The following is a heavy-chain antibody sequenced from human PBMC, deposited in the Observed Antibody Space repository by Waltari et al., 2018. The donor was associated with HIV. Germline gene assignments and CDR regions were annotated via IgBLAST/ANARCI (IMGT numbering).Heavy chain of an antibody. Sequence: EVHLVEPVRGLVKPRASLSLACAASGFTFSSDTTNRVRQAPGKGLEWVSCISSSISYIDYADSVRGRFTISRDNAKNSLYLQMNSLRAEDTAVYYCARVLEHLGSYYYYYYGMDVCGQGTTVTVSS. CDR1: GFTFSSDT. D-gene: IGHD3-3*01. V-gene: IGHV3-21*01. J-gene: IGHJ6*02. CDR2: ISSSISYI. CDR3: ARVLEHLGSYYYYYYGMDV.